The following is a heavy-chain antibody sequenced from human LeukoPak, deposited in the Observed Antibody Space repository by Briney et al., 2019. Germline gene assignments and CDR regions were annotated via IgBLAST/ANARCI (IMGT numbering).Heavy chain of an antibody. Sequence: PSETLSLTCAVSGYSISSGYYWGWIRQPPGKGLEWIGIIYHSGSTYYNPSLKSRVTISVDTSKNPFSLKLSSETAADTAVYYCAKKRGSSGWYWLNYFDYWGQGTLVTVSS. D-gene: IGHD6-19*01. V-gene: IGHV4-38-2*01. CDR2: IYHSGST. J-gene: IGHJ4*02. CDR1: GYSISSGYY. CDR3: AKKRGSSGWYWLNYFDY.